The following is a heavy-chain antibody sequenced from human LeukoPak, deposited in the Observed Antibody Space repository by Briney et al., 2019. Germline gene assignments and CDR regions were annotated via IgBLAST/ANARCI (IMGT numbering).Heavy chain of an antibody. CDR3: ARDLGMGSSSWYPVNWFDP. CDR1: GGTFSSYA. J-gene: IGHJ5*02. D-gene: IGHD6-13*01. V-gene: IGHV1-69*04. CDR2: IIPILGIA. Sequence: SVKVSCKASGGTFSSYAISWVRQAPGQGLEWMGRIIPILGIANYAQKFQGRVTITADKSTSTAYMELSSLRSEDTAVYYCARDLGMGSSSWYPVNWFDPWGQGTLVTVSS.